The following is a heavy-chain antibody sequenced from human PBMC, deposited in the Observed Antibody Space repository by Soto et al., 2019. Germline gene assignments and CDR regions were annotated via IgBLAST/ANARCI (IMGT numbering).Heavy chain of an antibody. CDR3: AHRHFNKVAYFDY. CDR2: VYWNDDK. J-gene: IGHJ4*02. V-gene: IGHV2-5*01. Sequence: GSGPTLVNPTQTLTLTFTVSGVSLSTNGVGVGWIRQPPGKALEWLAIVYWNDDKRYSPSLESRLTIARDASKNQVVLTMTNMDPVDTATYYCAHRHFNKVAYFDYWGQGTLVTVS. CDR1: GVSLSTNGVG.